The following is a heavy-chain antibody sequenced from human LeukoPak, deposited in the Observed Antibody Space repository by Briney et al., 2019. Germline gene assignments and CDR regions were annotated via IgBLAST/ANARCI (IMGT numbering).Heavy chain of an antibody. CDR2: IYYSGST. D-gene: IGHD2-21*02. CDR3: ARGLTHCGGDCWLSLPFDY. Sequence: PSETLSLTCTVSGGSISSSSYYWGRIRQPPGKGLEWIGSIYYSGSTYYNPSLKSRVTISVDTSKNQFSLKLSSVTAADTAVYYCARGLTHCGGDCWLSLPFDYWGQGTLVTVSS. J-gene: IGHJ4*02. CDR1: GGSISSSSYY. V-gene: IGHV4-39*07.